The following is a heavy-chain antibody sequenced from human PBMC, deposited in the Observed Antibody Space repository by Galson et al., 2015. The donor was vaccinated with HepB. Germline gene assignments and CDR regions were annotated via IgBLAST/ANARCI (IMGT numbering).Heavy chain of an antibody. CDR2: IDPRDSST. V-gene: IGHV5-10-1*01. Sequence: QSGAEVKKPGESVKISCKVSGDDFNNYSIAWVRQTPERGLQLMGRIDPRDSSTTIDPSFHGHVTISADKSITTVYLQWSRLQASDTAMYYCVRLEGRYSLSANYYSSGTYHFAHWGQGTLVTVSS. CDR3: VRLEGRYSLSANYYSSGTYHFAH. CDR1: GDDFNNYS. J-gene: IGHJ5*02. D-gene: IGHD3-10*01.